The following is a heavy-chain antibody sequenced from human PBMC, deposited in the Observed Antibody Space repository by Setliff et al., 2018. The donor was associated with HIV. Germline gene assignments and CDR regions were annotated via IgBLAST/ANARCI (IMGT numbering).Heavy chain of an antibody. CDR1: GGPLSGHY. J-gene: IGHJ4*02. CDR2: TSHSGKT. V-gene: IGHV4-34*01. CDR3: VTSSSWSSRLNF. Sequence: SETLSLTCAVYGGPLSGHYWSWIRQPPGQGLEWIGETSHSGKTNYNPSLKSRVTISVDTSKKQFSLKLTSVTAADTAVYYCVTSSSWSSRLNFWGPGMLVTSPQ. D-gene: IGHD2-2*01.